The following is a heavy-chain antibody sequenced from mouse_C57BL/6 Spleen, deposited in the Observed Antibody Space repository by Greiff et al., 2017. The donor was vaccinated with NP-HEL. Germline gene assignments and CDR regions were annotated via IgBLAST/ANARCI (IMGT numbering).Heavy chain of an antibody. V-gene: IGHV2-9-1*01. J-gene: IGHJ3*01. D-gene: IGHD3-2*02. CDR1: GFSLTSYA. Sequence: VQRVESGPGLVAPSQSLSITCTVSGFSLTSYAISWVRQPPGKGLEWLGVIWTGGGTNYNSALKSRLSISKDNSKSQVFLKMNSLQTDDTARYYCASSDSSGTWGFAYWGQGTLVTVSA. CDR2: IWTGGGT. CDR3: ASSDSSGTWGFAY.